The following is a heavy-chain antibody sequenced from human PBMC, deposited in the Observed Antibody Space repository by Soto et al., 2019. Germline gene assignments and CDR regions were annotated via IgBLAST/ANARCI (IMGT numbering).Heavy chain of an antibody. CDR1: GGSISSSNW. CDR3: ARVRKTTVTYYYYGMDV. V-gene: IGHV4-4*02. Sequence: SETLSLTCAVSGGSISSSNWWSWVRQPPGKGLEWIGEIYHSGSTNYNPSLKSRVTISVDKSKNQFSLKLSSVTAADTAVYYCARVRKTTVTYYYYGMDVWGQGTTVTVSS. J-gene: IGHJ6*02. CDR2: IYHSGST. D-gene: IGHD4-17*01.